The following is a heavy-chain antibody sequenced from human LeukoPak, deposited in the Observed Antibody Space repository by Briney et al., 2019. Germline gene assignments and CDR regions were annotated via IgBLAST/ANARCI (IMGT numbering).Heavy chain of an antibody. CDR1: GFTFSSYS. V-gene: IGHV3-21*01. D-gene: IGHD6-6*01. Sequence: GGSLRLSCAASGFTFSSYSMNWVRQAPGKGLEWVSSISSSSSYIYYADSVKGRFTISRDNSKNTLYLQMNSLRAEDTAVYYCAKDRAQWQLVGDYWGQGTLVTVSS. CDR3: AKDRAQWQLVGDY. J-gene: IGHJ4*02. CDR2: ISSSSSYI.